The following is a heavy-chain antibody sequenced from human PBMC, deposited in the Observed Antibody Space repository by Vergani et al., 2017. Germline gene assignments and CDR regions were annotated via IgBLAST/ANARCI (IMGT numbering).Heavy chain of an antibody. CDR3: ARSKSINPGRTESRLGWFDF. CDR1: GYIFKNYY. CDR2: VNFVTGAA. D-gene: IGHD1-26*01. Sequence: QVQLVQSGAAVKKPGASAKVSCTASGYIFKNYYMHWLRLAPGQGFQWMGVVNFVTGAATSPQKFDGRITMTRDTSTATFYMDLSSLKYEDTAIYYCARSKSINPGRTESRLGWFDFWGQGTLVTV. V-gene: IGHV1-46*02. J-gene: IGHJ4*02.